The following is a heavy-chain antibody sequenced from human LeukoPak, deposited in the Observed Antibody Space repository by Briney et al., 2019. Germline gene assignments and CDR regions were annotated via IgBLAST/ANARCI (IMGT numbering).Heavy chain of an antibody. D-gene: IGHD3-10*01. CDR3: ARDGECVTGSYYRACFDY. J-gene: IGHJ4*02. CDR2: IHPRSGET. CDR1: GYSFTGFY. V-gene: IGHV1-2*02. Sequence: ASVTLSCAASGYSFTGFYIHWVRQAPGQGLEWMGWIHPRSGETNYASNLRGRVTMTKDTSISTTYMILASLGSDDTAVYYCARDGECVTGSYYRACFDYWGEGTLVTVSS.